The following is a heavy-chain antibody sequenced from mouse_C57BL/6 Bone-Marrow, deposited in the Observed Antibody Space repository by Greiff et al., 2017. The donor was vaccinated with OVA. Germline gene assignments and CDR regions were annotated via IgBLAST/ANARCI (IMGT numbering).Heavy chain of an antibody. Sequence: VQLQQSGAELVRPGASVKLSCTASGFNIKDDYMHWVKQRPEQGLEWIGWIDPENGDTEYASKFQGKATITADKPSNTAYLQLSSLTSEDTAVYYCSLYYGSSPFYWYFDVWGTGTTVTVSS. CDR1: GFNIKDDY. D-gene: IGHD1-1*01. CDR3: SLYYGSSPFYWYFDV. V-gene: IGHV14-4*01. CDR2: IDPENGDT. J-gene: IGHJ1*03.